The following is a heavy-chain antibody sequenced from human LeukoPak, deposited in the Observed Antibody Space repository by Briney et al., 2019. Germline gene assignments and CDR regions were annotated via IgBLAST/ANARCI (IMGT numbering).Heavy chain of an antibody. CDR1: GGSISSSSYY. J-gene: IGHJ5*02. Sequence: SETLSLTCSVSGGSISSSSYYWGWIRQPPGKGLEWIGSIYYSGSTYYNPSLKSRVTISVDTSKNQFSLKLSSVTAADTAVYYCARDLARYCSSTSCHLRWFDPWGQGTLVTVSS. CDR3: ARDLARYCSSTSCHLRWFDP. CDR2: IYYSGST. D-gene: IGHD2-2*01. V-gene: IGHV4-39*07.